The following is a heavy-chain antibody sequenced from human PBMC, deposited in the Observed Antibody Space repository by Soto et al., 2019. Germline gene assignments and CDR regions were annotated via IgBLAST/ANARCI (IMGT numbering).Heavy chain of an antibody. CDR3: ARVGGFGATTIDY. Sequence: QVQLQESGPGLVKPSQTLSLTCTVSGGSISSGDYYWSWIRQPPGKGLEWIGYIYYSGSTYYNPSLKSRVTISVDTSKNQFALKLSSVPAADTAVYYCARVGGFGATTIDYWGQGTLVTVSS. V-gene: IGHV4-30-4*01. CDR1: GGSISSGDYY. J-gene: IGHJ4*02. D-gene: IGHD3-10*01. CDR2: IYYSGST.